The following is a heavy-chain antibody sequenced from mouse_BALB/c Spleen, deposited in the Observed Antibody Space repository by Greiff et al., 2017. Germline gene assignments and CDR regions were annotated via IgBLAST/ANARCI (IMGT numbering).Heavy chain of an antibody. CDR1: GYSITSGYS. CDR2: IHYSGST. Sequence: VQLQQSGPDLVKPSQSLSLTCTVTGYSITSGYSWHWIRQFPGNKLEWMGYIHYSGSTNYNPSLKSRISITRDTSKNQFFLQLNSVTTEDTATYYCARSGLYYGSSYGYFDVWGAGTTVTVSS. V-gene: IGHV3-1*02. D-gene: IGHD1-1*01. J-gene: IGHJ1*01. CDR3: ARSGLYYGSSYGYFDV.